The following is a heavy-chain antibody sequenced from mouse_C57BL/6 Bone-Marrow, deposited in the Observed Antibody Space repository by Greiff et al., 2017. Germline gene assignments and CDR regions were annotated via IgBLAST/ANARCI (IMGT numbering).Heavy chain of an antibody. CDR1: GYTFTSYG. D-gene: IGHD2-5*01. CDR3: ASEAYYSNYAWFAY. Sequence: QAQLQQSGAELARPGASVKLSCKASGYTFTSYGISWVKQRTGQGLEWIGEIYPRSGNTYYNEKFKGKATLTADKSSSTAYMELRSLTSEDSAVYVCASEAYYSNYAWFAYWGQGTLVTVSA. J-gene: IGHJ3*01. V-gene: IGHV1-81*01. CDR2: IYPRSGNT.